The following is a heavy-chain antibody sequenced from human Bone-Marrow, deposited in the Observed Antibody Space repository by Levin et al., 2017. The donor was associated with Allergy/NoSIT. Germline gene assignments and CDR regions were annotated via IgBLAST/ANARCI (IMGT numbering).Heavy chain of an antibody. CDR1: GFSLNTGGMR. D-gene: IGHD2-15*01. V-gene: IGHV2-70*04. J-gene: IGHJ4*02. CDR2: IDWDDDK. CDR3: ARMSSCISGVWHFDH. Sequence: SGPTLVKPTQTLKLTCTYSGFSLNTGGMRVSWIRQSPGKALEWLARIDWDDDKFYTKSLETRLGISKDTSQNQVVLTLTNMDPVDTATYYCARMSSCISGVWHFDHWGQGMLVTVSS.